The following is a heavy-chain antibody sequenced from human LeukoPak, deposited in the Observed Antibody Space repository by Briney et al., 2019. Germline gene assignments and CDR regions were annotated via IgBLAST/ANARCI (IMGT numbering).Heavy chain of an antibody. Sequence: SETLSLTCTVSGGSIGSNSDYWSWIRQPAGTELEWIGRFYSSGSTSYNPSLKSRITISVVTSKNQFSLRLTSVTAADTAVYHCARGSRQIGNYYYYMDVWGKGTTVTVSS. CDR2: FYSSGST. J-gene: IGHJ6*03. CDR3: ARGSRQIGNYYYYMDV. V-gene: IGHV4-61*02. CDR1: GGSIGSNSDY.